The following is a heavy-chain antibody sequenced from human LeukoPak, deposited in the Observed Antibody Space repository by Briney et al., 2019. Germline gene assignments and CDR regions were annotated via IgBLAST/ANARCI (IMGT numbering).Heavy chain of an antibody. D-gene: IGHD2-2*01. V-gene: IGHV3-21*01. CDR3: ARDGVVVVPAARGGTYYMDV. CDR1: GFTFSTYA. CDR2: IGGSSTSL. J-gene: IGHJ6*03. Sequence: GGSLRLSCAASGFTFSTYAMNWVRQAPGEGLEWVSSIGGSSTSLYYADSLKGRFTISRDNAKNSLYLQLNSLRAEDTAVYYCARDGVVVVPAARGGTYYMDVWGKGTTVTVSS.